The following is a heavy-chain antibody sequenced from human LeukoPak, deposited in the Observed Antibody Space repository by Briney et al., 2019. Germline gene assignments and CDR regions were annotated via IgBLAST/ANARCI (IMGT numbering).Heavy chain of an antibody. CDR3: ARVGAGTRAFDI. CDR2: IYYSGST. CDR1: GGSISSGGYY. V-gene: IGHV4-31*03. D-gene: IGHD3/OR15-3a*01. Sequence: SETLSLTCTVSGGSISSGGYYWSWIRQHPGKGLEWIGYIYYSGSTYYNPSLKSRVTISVDTSKNQFSLKLSSVTAADTAVYYCARVGAGTRAFDIWGQGTMVTVSS. J-gene: IGHJ3*02.